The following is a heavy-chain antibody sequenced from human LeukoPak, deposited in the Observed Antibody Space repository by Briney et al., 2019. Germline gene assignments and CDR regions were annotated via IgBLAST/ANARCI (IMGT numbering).Heavy chain of an antibody. CDR2: IYPGDSDT. CDR1: GYSFTSYW. Sequence: GESLKISCKGSGYSFTSYWIGWVRQMPGKGLEWMGIIYPGDSDTRYSPSFQGQVTISADKSISTAYLQWSSLKASDTAMYYCARQQVVRGVAYGMDVWGQGTTVTVSS. J-gene: IGHJ6*02. CDR3: ARQQVVRGVAYGMDV. D-gene: IGHD3-10*01. V-gene: IGHV5-51*01.